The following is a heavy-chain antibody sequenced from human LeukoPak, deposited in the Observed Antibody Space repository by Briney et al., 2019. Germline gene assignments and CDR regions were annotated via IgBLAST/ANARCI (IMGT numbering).Heavy chain of an antibody. CDR2: INHSGST. CDR1: GGPFSGYY. Sequence: PSETLSLTCAVYGGPFSGYYWSWIRQPPGKGLEWIGEINHSGSTNYSPSLKSRVTISVDTSKDQFSLKLSSVTAADTAVHYCARGYWFDPWGQGTLVTVSS. J-gene: IGHJ5*02. V-gene: IGHV4-34*01. CDR3: ARGYWFDP.